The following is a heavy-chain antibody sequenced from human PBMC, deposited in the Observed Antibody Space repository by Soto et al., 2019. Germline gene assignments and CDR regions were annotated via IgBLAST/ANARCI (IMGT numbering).Heavy chain of an antibody. CDR1: GYTFTSYG. CDR2: ISASNGNT. CDR3: ARVSSGWYYWFDP. V-gene: IGHV1-18*01. D-gene: IGHD6-19*01. J-gene: IGHJ5*02. Sequence: QVQLVQPGAEVKKPGASVKVSCKASGYTFTSYGISWVRQAPGQGLEWMGWISASNGNTNYAQKLQGRVTMTTDTSTNTAYMELMSLRSDDTAVYYCARVSSGWYYWFDPWGQGTLVTVSS.